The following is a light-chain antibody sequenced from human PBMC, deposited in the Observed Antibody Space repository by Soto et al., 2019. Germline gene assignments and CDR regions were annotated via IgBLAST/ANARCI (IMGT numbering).Light chain of an antibody. V-gene: IGKV3-15*01. J-gene: IGKJ5*01. CDR1: QSISIN. Sequence: EIVMTQSPSTLSVSAGERAILSCRASQSISINVAWYQQKPGQAPRLLIYAASNRATGVPARFSGSWSGTEFTLTISSLKSEDFAVYYCQQYNQGITFGQGTRLEIK. CDR3: QQYNQGIT. CDR2: AAS.